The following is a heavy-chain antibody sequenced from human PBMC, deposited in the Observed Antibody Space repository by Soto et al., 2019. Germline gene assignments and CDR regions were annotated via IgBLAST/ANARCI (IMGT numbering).Heavy chain of an antibody. J-gene: IGHJ6*02. CDR1: GYTFTAYY. Sequence: QVQLVQSGAEVKEPGDSVRVSCEASGYTFTAYYIHWVRQAPGQGLEWMGWINPKFGDTTYAQDCQGRLTLSRDMSISTVYMDLSRLTSDDTAIYDCARNMDYYYGPGSGNGHGVWGQGTPVNVFS. CDR2: INPKFGDT. CDR3: ARNMDYYYGPGSGNGHGV. D-gene: IGHD3-10*01. V-gene: IGHV1-2*02.